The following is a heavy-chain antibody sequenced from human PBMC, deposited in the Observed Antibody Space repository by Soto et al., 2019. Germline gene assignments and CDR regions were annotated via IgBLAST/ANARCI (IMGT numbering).Heavy chain of an antibody. D-gene: IGHD3-22*01. CDR2: IYYSGST. CDR3: ARDPVYYDSSGYYHYSYYGMDV. Sequence: PSETLSLTCTVSGGSISSGGCYWSWIRQHPGKGLEWIGYIYYSGSTYHNPSLKSRVTISVDTSKNQFSLKLSSVTAADAAVYYCARDPVYYDSSGYYHYSYYGMDVWGQGTTVTVSS. V-gene: IGHV4-31*03. J-gene: IGHJ6*02. CDR1: GGSISSGGCY.